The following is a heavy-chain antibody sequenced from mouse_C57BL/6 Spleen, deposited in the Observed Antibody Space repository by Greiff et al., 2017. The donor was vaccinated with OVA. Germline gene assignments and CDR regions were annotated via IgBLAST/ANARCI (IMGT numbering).Heavy chain of an antibody. V-gene: IGHV1-55*01. D-gene: IGHD4-1*01. CDR1: GYTFTSYW. Sequence: QVQLKQPGAELVKPGASVKMSCKASGYTFTSYWITWVKQRPGQGLEWIGDIYPGSGSTNYNEKFKSKATLTVDTASSTAYMQLSSLTSEDSAVYYCARGGWDEAMDYWGQGTSVTVSS. CDR3: ARGGWDEAMDY. CDR2: IYPGSGST. J-gene: IGHJ4*01.